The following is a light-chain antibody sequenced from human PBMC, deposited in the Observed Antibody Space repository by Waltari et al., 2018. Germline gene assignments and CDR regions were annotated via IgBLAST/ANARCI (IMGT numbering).Light chain of an antibody. CDR3: QSYDTSLSVV. CDR1: GSNIGAGYD. CDR2: GTD. V-gene: IGLV1-40*01. Sequence: QSVLTQPPSVSGAPGQRVTISCTGSGSNIGAGYDVHGYRQLPGKAPTLLSYGTDARPLGVPDRFFGAQSGTSASLAIVGLQADDEADYYCQSYDTSLSVVFGGGTKLTVL. J-gene: IGLJ2*01.